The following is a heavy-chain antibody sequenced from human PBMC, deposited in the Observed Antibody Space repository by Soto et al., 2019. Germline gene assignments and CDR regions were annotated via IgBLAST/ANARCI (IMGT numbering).Heavy chain of an antibody. D-gene: IGHD6-19*01. CDR1: GFTFSDYA. J-gene: IGHJ4*02. CDR2: IGRSGDST. CDR3: ARTDKFNPQSSGWANRFDY. V-gene: IGHV3-23*01. Sequence: EVQLLESGGGLVQPGGSLRLSCAASGFTFSDYAMTWVRQAPGKGLEWVSTIGRSGDSTYYRASVKGRFTISRDNSKNTVYLQMNSLRAEDTAGYYCARTDKFNPQSSGWANRFDYWGQGTLVTVSS.